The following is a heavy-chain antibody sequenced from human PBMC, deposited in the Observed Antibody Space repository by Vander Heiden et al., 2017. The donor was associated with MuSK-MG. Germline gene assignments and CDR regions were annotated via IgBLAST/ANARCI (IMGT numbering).Heavy chain of an antibody. CDR3: VRSHSAGTSYDYGLDV. CDR1: GGSIRSTSHY. V-gene: IGHV4-39*07. CDR2: IYYSGST. Sequence: QVPLQESGPGLVKPSETLALSCNVSGGSIRSTSHYWGWIRQPPGKGLEWVGHIYYSGSTYHNPSLKSRLTISVDTSNNQFSLRLSSVTAADTAVYYCVRSHSAGTSYDYGLDVWGQGTTVTVS. J-gene: IGHJ6*02. D-gene: IGHD6-13*01.